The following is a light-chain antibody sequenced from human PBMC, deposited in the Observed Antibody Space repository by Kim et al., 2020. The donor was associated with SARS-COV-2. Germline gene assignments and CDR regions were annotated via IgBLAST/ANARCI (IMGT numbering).Light chain of an antibody. CDR1: KLGDKY. CDR2: QDS. Sequence: SYELTQPPSVSVSPGQTASITCSGDKLGDKYACWYQQKPGKSPVLVIYQDSKRPSGIPERFSGSNSGNTATLTISGTQAMDEADYYCQAWDSSTSYVFGT. V-gene: IGLV3-1*01. CDR3: QAWDSSTSYV. J-gene: IGLJ1*01.